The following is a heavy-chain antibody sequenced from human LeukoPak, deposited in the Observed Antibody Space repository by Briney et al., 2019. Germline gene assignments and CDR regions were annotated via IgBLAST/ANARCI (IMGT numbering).Heavy chain of an antibody. D-gene: IGHD4-17*01. J-gene: IGHJ6*03. V-gene: IGHV4-4*07. CDR1: GGSISSYY. Sequence: SGTLSLTCTVSGGSISSYYWSWIRQPAGKGLEWIGRIYTSGSTNYNPSLKSRVTISVDTSKNQFSLKLSSVTAADTAVYYCARAALRRYYYYYMDVWGKGTTVTVSS. CDR3: ARAALRRYYYYYMDV. CDR2: IYTSGST.